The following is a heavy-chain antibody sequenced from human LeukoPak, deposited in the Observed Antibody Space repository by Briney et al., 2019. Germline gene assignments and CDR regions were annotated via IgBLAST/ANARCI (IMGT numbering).Heavy chain of an antibody. D-gene: IGHD3-10*01. CDR2: IYYSGST. CDR3: ASKYYSGYFDY. Sequence: SETLSLTCTVSGVSVSSGSYYWSWIRQPPGKGLEWIGYIYYSGSTNYNPSLKSRVTISVDTSKNQFSLKLSSVTAADTVVYYCASKYYSGYFDYWGQGTLVTVSS. CDR1: GVSVSSGSYY. J-gene: IGHJ4*02. V-gene: IGHV4-61*01.